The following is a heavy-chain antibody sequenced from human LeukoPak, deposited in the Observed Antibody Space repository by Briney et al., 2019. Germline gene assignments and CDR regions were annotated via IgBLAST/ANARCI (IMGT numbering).Heavy chain of an antibody. CDR1: GYTFTSYY. CDR2: INPSGGST. D-gene: IGHD3-3*01. Sequence: ASVKVSCKASGYTFTSYYMHWVRQAPGQGLEWMGIINPSGGSTSYAQKFQGRVTMTRDTSISTAYMELSRLRSDDTAVYYCARDWAHTIFGVVITPPFDPWGQGTLVTVSS. CDR3: ARDWAHTIFGVVITPPFDP. J-gene: IGHJ5*02. V-gene: IGHV1-46*01.